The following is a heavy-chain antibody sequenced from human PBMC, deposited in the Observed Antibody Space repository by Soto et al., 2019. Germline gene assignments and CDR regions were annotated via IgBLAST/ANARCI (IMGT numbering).Heavy chain of an antibody. CDR3: ARHDSGSYYTHFDY. Sequence: ETLSLTCTVSGGSISSYHWSWIRQPPGKGLEWIGYIYYSGSTNYNPSLKSRVTISVDTSKNQFSLKLSSVTAADTAVYYCARHDSGSYYTHFDYWGQGTLVTVSS. V-gene: IGHV4-59*08. D-gene: IGHD1-26*01. CDR2: IYYSGST. CDR1: GGSISSYH. J-gene: IGHJ4*02.